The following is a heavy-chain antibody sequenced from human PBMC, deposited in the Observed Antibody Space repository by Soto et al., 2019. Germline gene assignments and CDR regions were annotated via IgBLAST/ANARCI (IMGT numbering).Heavy chain of an antibody. CDR3: IKDRRSTRRAMDV. J-gene: IGHJ6*02. Sequence: EVQLVESGGGLVQPGGSLRLSCSASGFTFSSCAMHWVRQAAGKGLEYVSGISSNGAATYYAESVKDRFIISRDNSGNTLFLQVNSLTGEDTAVYYCIKDRRSTRRAMDVWGQGTTVTVSS. V-gene: IGHV3-64D*06. CDR2: ISSNGAAT. D-gene: IGHD2-2*01. CDR1: GFTFSSCA.